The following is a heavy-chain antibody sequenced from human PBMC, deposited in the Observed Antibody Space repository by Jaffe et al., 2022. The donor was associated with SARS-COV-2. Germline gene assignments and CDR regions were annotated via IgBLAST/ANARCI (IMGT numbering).Heavy chain of an antibody. CDR3: ARGTLLRATGKIDY. V-gene: IGHV3-33*01. CDR2: IWYDGSNK. D-gene: IGHD3-10*01. Sequence: QVQLVESGGGVVQPGRSLRLSCAASGFTFSSYGMHWVRQAPGKGLEWVAVIWYDGSNKYYADSVKGRFTISRDNSKNTLYLQMNSLRAEDTAVYYCARGTLLRATGKIDYWGQGTLVTVSS. J-gene: IGHJ4*02. CDR1: GFTFSSYG.